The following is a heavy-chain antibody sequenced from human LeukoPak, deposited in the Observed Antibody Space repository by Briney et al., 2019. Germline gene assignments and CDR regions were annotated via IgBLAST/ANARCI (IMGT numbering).Heavy chain of an antibody. CDR2: INPNSGDT. V-gene: IGHV1-2*02. CDR3: SREGDYGDYGRLWYFDL. Sequence: GASVKVSCKTSGYTFTGYFMHWVRQAPGQGLEWMGWINPNSGDTNYAQKFQGRVTMTRDTSISTAYMELTRLRSDDTAMYYCSREGDYGDYGRLWYFDLWGRGTLVTVSS. D-gene: IGHD4-17*01. J-gene: IGHJ2*01. CDR1: GYTFTGYF.